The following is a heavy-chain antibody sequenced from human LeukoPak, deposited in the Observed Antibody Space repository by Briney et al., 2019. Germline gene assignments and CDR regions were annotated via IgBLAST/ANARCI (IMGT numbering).Heavy chain of an antibody. CDR2: ISSSGSTI. CDR3: ARATTLPDY. V-gene: IGHV3-48*03. J-gene: IGHJ4*02. D-gene: IGHD1-26*01. Sequence: GGSLRLSCAASGFTFSSYEMNWVRQAPGKGLEWVSYISSSGSTIYYADSVKGRFTISRDNAKNSLYLQMNSLRAEDTAVYYCARATTLPDYWGQGTLVTVSS. CDR1: GFTFSSYE.